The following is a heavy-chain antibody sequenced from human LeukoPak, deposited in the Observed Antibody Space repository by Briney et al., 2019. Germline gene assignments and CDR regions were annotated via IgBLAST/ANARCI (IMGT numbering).Heavy chain of an antibody. Sequence: PSETLSLTCAVYGGSFSGYYWSWIRRPPGKGLEWIGEINHSGSTNYNPSLKSRVTISVDTSKNQFSLKLSSVTAADTAGYYCARGLIAAAGTSYLFDPWGQGTLVTVSS. CDR1: GGSFSGYY. CDR3: ARGLIAAAGTSYLFDP. CDR2: INHSGST. J-gene: IGHJ5*02. D-gene: IGHD6-13*01. V-gene: IGHV4-34*01.